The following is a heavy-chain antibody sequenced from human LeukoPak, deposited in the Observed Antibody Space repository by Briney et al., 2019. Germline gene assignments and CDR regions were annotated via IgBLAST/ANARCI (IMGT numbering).Heavy chain of an antibody. CDR2: ISYDGSNK. Sequence: PGGSLRLSCSASGFTFSSYAMDWVRQAPGKGLEWVAVISYDGSNKYYADSVKGRFTISRDNSKTTLYLQMNSLRAEDTAVYYCATAAAGTSYWGQGTLVTVSS. V-gene: IGHV3-30*04. CDR3: ATAAAGTSY. J-gene: IGHJ4*02. D-gene: IGHD6-13*01. CDR1: GFTFSSYA.